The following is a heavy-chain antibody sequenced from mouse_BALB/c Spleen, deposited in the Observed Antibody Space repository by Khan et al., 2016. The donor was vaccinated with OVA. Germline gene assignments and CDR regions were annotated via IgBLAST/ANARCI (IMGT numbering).Heavy chain of an antibody. D-gene: IGHD2-1*01. J-gene: IGHJ4*01. V-gene: IGHV3-1*02. CDR2: IYHSGSI. CDR3: ARDCNYMDY. Sequence: QLEESGPDLVKPSQSLSLTCTVTGYSITSGYSWHWIRQFPGNKLEWMGYIYHSGSINYNPSLKSRFSITRDPYKNLFFLQLNSVTTDDTATYYCARDCNYMDYWGQGTSVTVSS. CDR1: GYSITSGYS.